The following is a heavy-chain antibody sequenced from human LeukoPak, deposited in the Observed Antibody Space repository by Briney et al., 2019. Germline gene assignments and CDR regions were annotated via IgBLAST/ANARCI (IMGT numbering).Heavy chain of an antibody. D-gene: IGHD5-12*01. J-gene: IGHJ4*02. V-gene: IGHV4-61*02. Sequence: PSQTLSLTCTVSGGSISSGGYSWSWIRQPAGKGLEWIGRIYTSGSTNYNPSLKSRVTMSVDTSKNQFSLKLSSVTAADTAVYYCARDGYSGYEQVPFFDYWGQGTLVTVSS. CDR3: ARDGYSGYEQVPFFDY. CDR1: GGSISSGGYS. CDR2: IYTSGST.